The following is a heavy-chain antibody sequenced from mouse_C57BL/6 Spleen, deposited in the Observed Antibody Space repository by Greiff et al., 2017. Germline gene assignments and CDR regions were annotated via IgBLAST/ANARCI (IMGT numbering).Heavy chain of an antibody. CDR1: GYTFTSYW. V-gene: IGHV1-7*01. J-gene: IGHJ4*01. Sequence: QVQLKESGADLAKPGASVKLSCTASGYTFTSYWMYWVHQTPGKGLEWVGYISGGGGYTKYNQKVKDKATLTADKSSSTAYMQLSSLTYEDSAVYYCARENYYGSSYEGYCAMDYWGQGTSVTVSS. D-gene: IGHD1-1*01. CDR2: ISGGGGYT. CDR3: ARENYYGSSYEGYCAMDY.